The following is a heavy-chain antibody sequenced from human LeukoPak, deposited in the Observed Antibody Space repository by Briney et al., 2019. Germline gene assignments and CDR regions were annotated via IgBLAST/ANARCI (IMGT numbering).Heavy chain of an antibody. V-gene: IGHV3-23*01. J-gene: IGHJ4*02. D-gene: IGHD3-22*01. CDR3: AKGYYYDSSGYYPFDY. Sequence: PGGSLRLSCAASGFTFSSYALSWVRQAPGKGLGWVSAVSGSGGSTYYADSVRGRFTISRDKSKKTLYLQMNSLRAEDTAVYYCAKGYYYDSSGYYPFDYWGQGTLATVSS. CDR2: VSGSGGST. CDR1: GFTFSSYA.